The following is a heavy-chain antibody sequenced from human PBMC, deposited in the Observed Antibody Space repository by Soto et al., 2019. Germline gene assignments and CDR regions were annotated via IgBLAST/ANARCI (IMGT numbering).Heavy chain of an antibody. CDR3: SRDKPHCIGPDCYTYHFDY. CDR2: IYTTGST. CDR1: GGSISSYY. D-gene: IGHD2-2*02. Sequence: PSETLSLTCTVSGGSISSYYWSWIRQPAGKGLEWIGRIYTTGSTNYNPSLRTRVTMSVDTSKNQFSLNLRSVTAADPAVYYSSRDKPHCIGPDCYTYHFDYWGQGTLVTVSS. V-gene: IGHV4-4*07. J-gene: IGHJ4*02.